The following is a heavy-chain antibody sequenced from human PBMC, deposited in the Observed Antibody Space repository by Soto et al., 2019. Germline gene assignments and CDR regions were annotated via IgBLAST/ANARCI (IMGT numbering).Heavy chain of an antibody. CDR1: GYTFTSYG. V-gene: IGHV1-18*04. J-gene: IGHJ4*02. CDR2: ISAYNGNT. Sequence: QVQLVQSGAEVKKPGASVKVSCKASGYTFTSYGISWVRQAPGQGLEWMGWISAYNGNTNYAQKLQGRVTMTTDTCTSAAYMELRSLRSDDTAVYYCARTGSIAVARFPADYWGQGTLVTVSS. CDR3: ARTGSIAVARFPADY. D-gene: IGHD6-19*01.